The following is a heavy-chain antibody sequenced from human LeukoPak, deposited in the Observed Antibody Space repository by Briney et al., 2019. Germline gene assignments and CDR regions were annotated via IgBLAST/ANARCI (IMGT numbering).Heavy chain of an antibody. J-gene: IGHJ3*02. CDR1: GGSISSYY. V-gene: IGHV4-59*12. D-gene: IGHD1-26*01. CDR3: ARGGGSEWELLFRDAFDI. Sequence: SETLSLTCTVSGGSISSYYWSWIRQPPGKGLEWIGYIYYSGSTNYNPSLKSRVTISVDTSKNQFSLKLSSVTAADTAVYYCARGGGSEWELLFRDAFDIWGQGTMVTVSS. CDR2: IYYSGST.